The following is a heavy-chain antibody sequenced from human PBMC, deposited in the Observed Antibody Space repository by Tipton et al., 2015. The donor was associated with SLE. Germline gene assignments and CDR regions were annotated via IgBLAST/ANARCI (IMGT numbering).Heavy chain of an antibody. CDR1: GYTFTTYG. CDR2: ISTYNGNT. V-gene: IGHV1-18*01. D-gene: IGHD6-25*01. J-gene: IGHJ5*02. Sequence: QVQLVQSGAEVKKPGASVRVSCKASGYTFTTYGISWVRQAPGQGLEWMGWISTYNGNTNYAQKLQGRVTMTSDTSTSTAYMELSSLRSEDTAVYYCAAATSSRGWFDPWGQGTLVTVSS. CDR3: AAATSSRGWFDP.